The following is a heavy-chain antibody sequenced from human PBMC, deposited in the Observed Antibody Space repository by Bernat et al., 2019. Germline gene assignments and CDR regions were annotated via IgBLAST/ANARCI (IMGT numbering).Heavy chain of an antibody. J-gene: IGHJ6*02. D-gene: IGHD4-11*01. CDR3: ARVTTDYGMDV. CDR1: GGSFSGYY. CDR2: INHSGST. Sequence: QVQLQQWGAGLLKPSETLSLTCAVYGGSFSGYYWSWIRQPPGKGLEWIGEINHSGSTNYNPSLKSRVTISVDTSKNQFSLKLSSVTAADTDVYYCARVTTDYGMDVWGQGTTVTVSS. V-gene: IGHV4-34*01.